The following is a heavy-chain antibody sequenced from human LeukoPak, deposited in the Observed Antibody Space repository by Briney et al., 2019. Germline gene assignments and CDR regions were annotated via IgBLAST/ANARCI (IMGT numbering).Heavy chain of an antibody. Sequence: GASVKVSCKASGGTFTNYAFNWVRQAPGQGLEWMGRIIPIFDSAHYAQRFQGRITIITDESSTTAYMTLSSLTSDDTAVYYCASQDASIYSESSTSPTYSDWGQGTLVTVSS. V-gene: IGHV1-69*05. J-gene: IGHJ4*02. D-gene: IGHD3-22*01. CDR2: IIPIFDSA. CDR1: GGTFTNYA. CDR3: ASQDASIYSESSTSPTYSD.